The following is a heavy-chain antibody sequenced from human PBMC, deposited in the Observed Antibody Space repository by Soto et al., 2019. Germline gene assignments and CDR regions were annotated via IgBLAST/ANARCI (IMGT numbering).Heavy chain of an antibody. CDR2: ITSSSITI. D-gene: IGHD6-13*01. J-gene: IGHJ4*02. CDR1: GFTFSSFS. V-gene: IGHV3-48*02. Sequence: EVQLVKSGGGLVQPGGSLRLSCAASGFTFSSFSMNWVRQAPGKGLEWLSYITSSSITIYYADSVKGRFTISRDNAKKSLYLQMNRLRDEDTAEYYCGEDSSSWNFDYWGQGALVTVSS. CDR3: GEDSSSWNFDY.